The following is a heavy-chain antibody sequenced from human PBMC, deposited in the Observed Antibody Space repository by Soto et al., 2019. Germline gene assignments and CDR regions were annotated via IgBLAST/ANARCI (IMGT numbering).Heavy chain of an antibody. CDR1: GFIFSDYY. Sequence: QVQLVESGGGLVKPGGSLRLSCATSGFIFSDYYMHWIRQAPGKGLEWISYISGNGRIIQYADSAKGRFTISRDNAQNSLSLQMNRLRAEDTALYFCARDFDADSRTDFDYWGQGTLVTVSS. J-gene: IGHJ4*02. CDR2: ISGNGRII. D-gene: IGHD4-17*01. CDR3: ARDFDADSRTDFDY. V-gene: IGHV3-11*01.